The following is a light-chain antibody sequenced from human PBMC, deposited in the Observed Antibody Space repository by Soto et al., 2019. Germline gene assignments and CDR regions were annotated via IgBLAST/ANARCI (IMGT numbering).Light chain of an antibody. CDR2: DVS. CDR3: KKSNNHPIS. Sequence: DNQLTKSPSSISASVGDRVTITCGASQAVNSWLAWFQQKPGMAHKLVIYDVSSLQSGVPSRSSGSGSGTEFTLTISSLQPEEFATYYCKKSNNHPISVGNGKRLEIK. J-gene: IGKJ5*01. CDR1: QAVNSW. V-gene: IGKV1-12*01.